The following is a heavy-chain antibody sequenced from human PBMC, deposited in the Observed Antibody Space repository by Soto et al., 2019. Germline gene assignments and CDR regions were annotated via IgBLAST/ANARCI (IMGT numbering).Heavy chain of an antibody. Sequence: QVQLQESGPGLVKPSQTLSLTCTVSGGSISRGDYYWSWIRQPPGKGLEWIGYIYPSGSTYYNPSLKSRVTISVNTSKNQFSLKLSSVTAADTAVYYCARERPDGARLDPWGQGTLVTVSS. D-gene: IGHD6-6*01. CDR1: GGSISRGDYY. V-gene: IGHV4-30-4*01. J-gene: IGHJ5*02. CDR2: IYPSGST. CDR3: ARERPDGARLDP.